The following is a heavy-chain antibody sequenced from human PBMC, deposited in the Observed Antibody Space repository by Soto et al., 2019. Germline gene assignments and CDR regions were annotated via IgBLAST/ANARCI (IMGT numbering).Heavy chain of an antibody. CDR3: AKVMGDSDAFDI. V-gene: IGHV1-2*04. D-gene: IGHD3-16*01. CDR1: GYTFTGYY. J-gene: IGHJ3*02. CDR2: INPNSGGT. Sequence: ASVKVSCKASGYTFTGYYMHWVRQAPGQGLEWMGWINPNSGGTNYAQKFQGLVTMTRDTSISTAYMELSRLRSDDTAVYYCAKVMGDSDAFDIWGQGTMVTVSS.